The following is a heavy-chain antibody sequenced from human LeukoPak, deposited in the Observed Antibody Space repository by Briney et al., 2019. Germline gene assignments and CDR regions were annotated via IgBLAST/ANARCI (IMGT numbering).Heavy chain of an antibody. CDR3: ARGGLEPVDS. V-gene: IGHV3-48*01. D-gene: IGHD3-16*01. J-gene: IGHJ4*02. Sequence: GGSLRLSCAASRFTFSDYTMNWVRQAPGKGLEWVSYISSSSSTIYYADSVKGRFTISRDNAKNSLYLQMNSLRAEDTAVYYCARGGLEPVDSWGQGTLVAVSS. CDR1: RFTFSDYT. CDR2: ISSSSSTI.